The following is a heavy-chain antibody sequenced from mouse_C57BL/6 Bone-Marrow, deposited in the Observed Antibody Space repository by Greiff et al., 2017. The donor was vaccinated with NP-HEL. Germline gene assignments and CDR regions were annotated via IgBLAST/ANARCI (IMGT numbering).Heavy chain of an antibody. D-gene: IGHD4-1*01. CDR2: IHPNNGGT. J-gene: IGHJ3*01. Sequence: LVKPGASVKIPCKASGYTFTDYNMDWVKQSHGKSLEWIGDIHPNNGGTIYNQKFKGKATLTVDKSSSTADMELRSLTSEDTAVYYCAREDSLGPWFAYWGQGTLVTVSA. CDR3: AREDSLGPWFAY. CDR1: GYTFTDYN. V-gene: IGHV1-18*01.